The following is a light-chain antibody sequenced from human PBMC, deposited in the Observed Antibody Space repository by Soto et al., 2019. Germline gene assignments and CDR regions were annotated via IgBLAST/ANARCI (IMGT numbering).Light chain of an antibody. CDR1: QGISSA. CDR3: QQFNNYPIT. V-gene: IGKV1D-13*01. J-gene: IGKJ5*01. CDR2: DAS. Sequence: AIQLTQSPSSLSASVGDRVTITCRASQGISSALAWYQQKPGKAPKLLIYDASSLESGVPSRFSGSGSGTDFILSISSLHPEDFATYYCQQFNNYPITFGQGTRLEIK.